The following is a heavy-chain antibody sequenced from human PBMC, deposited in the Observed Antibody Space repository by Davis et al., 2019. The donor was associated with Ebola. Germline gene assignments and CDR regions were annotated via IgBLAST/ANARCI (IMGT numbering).Heavy chain of an antibody. Sequence: GGSLRLSCAASGFTFSSYGMHWVRQAPGKGLEWVAFIRYDGSNKYYADSVKGRFTISRDNSKNTLYLQMNSLGAEDTAVYYCARDFRGGPGDDFWSGYSSDAFDIWGQGTMVTVSS. CDR1: GFTFSSYG. D-gene: IGHD3-3*01. J-gene: IGHJ3*02. CDR3: ARDFRGGPGDDFWSGYSSDAFDI. V-gene: IGHV3-30*02. CDR2: IRYDGSNK.